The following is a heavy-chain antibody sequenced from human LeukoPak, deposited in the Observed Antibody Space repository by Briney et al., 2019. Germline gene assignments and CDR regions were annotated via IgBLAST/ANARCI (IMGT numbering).Heavy chain of an antibody. V-gene: IGHV5-51*01. Sequence: GESLKISCKGSGYSFTSYWIGWVRQMPGKGLEWMGIIYPGDSDTRYSPSFQGQVTISADKSISTAYLQWSSLKASDTAMYYCARKDCSGGSCPYYFDYWGQGTLVTVSS. J-gene: IGHJ4*02. CDR3: ARKDCSGGSCPYYFDY. CDR1: GYSFTSYW. D-gene: IGHD2-15*01. CDR2: IYPGDSDT.